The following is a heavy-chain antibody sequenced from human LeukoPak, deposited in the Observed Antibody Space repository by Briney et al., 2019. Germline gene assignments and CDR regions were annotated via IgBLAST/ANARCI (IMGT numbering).Heavy chain of an antibody. CDR1: GFTFDDYA. D-gene: IGHD6-19*01. Sequence: GRSLRLSCAASGFTFDDYAMDWVRQAPGKGLEWVSCISWNSGSIGYADSVKGRFTISRDNAKNSLCLQMNSLRAEDTALYYCAKDTSASIAVAGTYDYWGQGTLVTVSS. V-gene: IGHV3-9*01. CDR2: ISWNSGSI. CDR3: AKDTSASIAVAGTYDY. J-gene: IGHJ4*02.